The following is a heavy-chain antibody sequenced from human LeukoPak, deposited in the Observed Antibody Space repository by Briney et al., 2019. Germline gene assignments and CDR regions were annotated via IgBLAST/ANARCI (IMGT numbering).Heavy chain of an antibody. D-gene: IGHD5-24*01. CDR2: ISNDGSNK. V-gene: IGHV3-30-3*01. CDR1: GFTFRSYA. J-gene: IGHJ4*02. CDR3: ARTPHLQILFDF. Sequence: PGGSLRLSCAASGFTFRSYAILWVRQAPGKGLEWVAIISNDGSNKYYADSVKGRFTISRDNSKNTLYLQMNSLRPEDTAVYYCARTPHLQILFDFWGLGTLVTVSS.